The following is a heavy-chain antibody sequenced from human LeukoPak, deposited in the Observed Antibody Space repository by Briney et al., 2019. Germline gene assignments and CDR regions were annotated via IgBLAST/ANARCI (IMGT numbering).Heavy chain of an antibody. J-gene: IGHJ4*02. CDR2: IYYSGST. CDR1: GGSISSYY. D-gene: IGHD6-19*01. Sequence: SETLSLTCNVAGGSISSYYWSWIRQPPGQGLAWIGYIYYSGSTNYNPSLKSRVTISVDTSKNQFSLKLSSVTAADTAVYYCARGLVAGAIDYWGQGTLVTVSS. V-gene: IGHV4-59*01. CDR3: ARGLVAGAIDY.